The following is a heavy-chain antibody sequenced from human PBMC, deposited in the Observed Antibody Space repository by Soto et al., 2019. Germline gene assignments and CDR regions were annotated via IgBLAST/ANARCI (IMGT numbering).Heavy chain of an antibody. V-gene: IGHV4-59*01. CDR2: IYYSGST. Sequence: KTSETLSLTCTVSGGSISSYYWGWIRQPPGKGLEWIGYIYYSGSTNYNPSLKSRATISVDTSKNQFSLKLSSVTAADTAVYYCARGYCSGGTCYRFNFDYWGQGTLVTVSS. J-gene: IGHJ4*02. CDR1: GGSISSYY. D-gene: IGHD2-15*01. CDR3: ARGYCSGGTCYRFNFDY.